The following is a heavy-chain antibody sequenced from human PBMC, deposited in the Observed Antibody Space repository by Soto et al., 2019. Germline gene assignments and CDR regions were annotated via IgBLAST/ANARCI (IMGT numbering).Heavy chain of an antibody. J-gene: IGHJ5*02. D-gene: IGHD1-1*01. Sequence: ASLKVSCNASGYTCTSYAMHWVLQAPGQRLEWMGWINAGNGNTKYSQKFQGRVTITRDTSASTAYMELSSLRSEDTAVYYCASAPRTGSDWFDPWGQGTLVSVSS. CDR2: INAGNGNT. V-gene: IGHV1-3*01. CDR3: ASAPRTGSDWFDP. CDR1: GYTCTSYA.